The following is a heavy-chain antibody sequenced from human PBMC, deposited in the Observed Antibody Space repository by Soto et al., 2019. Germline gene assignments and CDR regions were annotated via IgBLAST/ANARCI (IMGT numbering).Heavy chain of an antibody. CDR2: ISTTGTTV. D-gene: IGHD2-21*02. Sequence: PGGSLRLSCAASGFIFSDYYMDWIRQAPGKGLEWVSYISTTGTTVYYADSVKGRFTISRDNARKSVYLQMDSLRADDTAVYYCARGRTADYWGQGTLVTVSS. CDR3: ARGRTADY. CDR1: GFIFSDYY. V-gene: IGHV3-11*01. J-gene: IGHJ4*02.